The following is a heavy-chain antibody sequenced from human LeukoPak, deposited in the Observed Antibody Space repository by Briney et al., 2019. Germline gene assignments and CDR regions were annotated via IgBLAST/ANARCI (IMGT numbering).Heavy chain of an antibody. D-gene: IGHD6-13*01. V-gene: IGHV1-69*06. CDR1: GGTFSSYA. Sequence: GASVKVSCKASGGTFSSYAISWVRQAPGQGLEWMGGIIPIFGTANYAQKFQGRVTITADKSTSTAYMELSSLRSEDTAVYHCASKPIAAADAEYFQHWGQGTLVTVSS. CDR3: ASKPIAAADAEYFQH. CDR2: IIPIFGTA. J-gene: IGHJ1*01.